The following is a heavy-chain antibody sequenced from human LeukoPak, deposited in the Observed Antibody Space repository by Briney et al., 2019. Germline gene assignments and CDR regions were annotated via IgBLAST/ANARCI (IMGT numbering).Heavy chain of an antibody. CDR3: ARSPYYGSGSYYLDY. CDR2: INPNSGGT. V-gene: IGHV1-2*02. CDR1: GYTFTGYY. D-gene: IGHD3-10*01. Sequence: GASVKVSCKASGYTFTGYYMHWVRQAPGHGLEWMGWINPNSGGTNYAQKFQGRVTMTRDTSISTAYMELSRLRSDDTAVYYCARSPYYGSGSYYLDYWGQGTLVTVSS. J-gene: IGHJ4*02.